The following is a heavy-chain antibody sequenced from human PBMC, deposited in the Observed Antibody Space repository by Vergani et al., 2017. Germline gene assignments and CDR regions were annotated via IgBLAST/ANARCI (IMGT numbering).Heavy chain of an antibody. CDR2: IKSTFDRGTT. CDR1: GFSFRNAW. D-gene: IGHD2-21*01. Sequence: EVQLVESGGGIVKPGGSLRLSCVASGFSFRNAWMNWVRRTPGKGLEWVGRIKSTFDRGTTDYAAAVKGRFTISRDDSKNTLCLQMNGLKTEDIGVYYCTTDPRYCGDGSCYWLRDHHYYGMDVWGQGTTVTVS. V-gene: IGHV3-15*07. J-gene: IGHJ6*02. CDR3: TTDPRYCGDGSCYWLRDHHYYGMDV.